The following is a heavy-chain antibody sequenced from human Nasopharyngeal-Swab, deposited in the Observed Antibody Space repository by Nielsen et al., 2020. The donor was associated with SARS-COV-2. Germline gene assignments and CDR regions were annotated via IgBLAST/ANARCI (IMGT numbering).Heavy chain of an antibody. CDR2: ISSSGSTI. V-gene: IGHV3-11*01. CDR3: ARDIQGWYDWFDP. Sequence: RQAPRKGLEWVSYISSSGSTIYYADSVKGRFTISRDNAKNSLYLQMNSLRAEDTAVYYCARDIQGWYDWFDPWGQGTLVTVSS. D-gene: IGHD6-19*01. J-gene: IGHJ5*02.